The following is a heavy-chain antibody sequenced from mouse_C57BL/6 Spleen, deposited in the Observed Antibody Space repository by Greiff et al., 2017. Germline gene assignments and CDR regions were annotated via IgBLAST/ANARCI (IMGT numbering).Heavy chain of an antibody. Sequence: QVQLQQPGAELVKPGASVKLSCKASGYTFTSYWMHWVKKRPGQGLEWIGMIHPNSGSTNYNEKFKSKATLTVDKSSSTAYMQLSSLTSEDSAVYYCARGWITTVVDWYFDVWGTGTTVTVSS. CDR2: IHPNSGST. J-gene: IGHJ1*03. CDR1: GYTFTSYW. D-gene: IGHD1-1*01. V-gene: IGHV1-64*01. CDR3: ARGWITTVVDWYFDV.